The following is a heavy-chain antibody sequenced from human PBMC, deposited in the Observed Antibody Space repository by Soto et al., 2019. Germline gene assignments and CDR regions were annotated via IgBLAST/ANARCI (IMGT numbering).Heavy chain of an antibody. CDR3: ARLGPYGSESYSFRYNWFDP. CDR1: GFTVISSH. Sequence: PGGSLRLSCTTSGFTVISSHMTWVRQAPGKGLEWVSVIYSGGSSYYAVSVQGRFTISRDNSKNTAYLQMNSLRGEDTAMYYCARLGPYGSESYSFRYNWFDPWGQGTQVTVSS. V-gene: IGHV3-53*01. CDR2: IYSGGSS. D-gene: IGHD3-10*01. J-gene: IGHJ5*02.